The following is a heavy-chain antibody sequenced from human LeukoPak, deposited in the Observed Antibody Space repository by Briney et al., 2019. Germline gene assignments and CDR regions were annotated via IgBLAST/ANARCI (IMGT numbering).Heavy chain of an antibody. CDR1: GYTFTSYY. CDR2: INPSGGST. D-gene: IGHD3-9*01. J-gene: IGHJ5*02. V-gene: IGHV1-46*01. CDR3: AKKRYFDWLSKYNWFDP. Sequence: ASVKVSCKASGYTFTSYYMHWVRQAPGQGLEWMGIINPSGGSTSYAQKFQGRVTMTRDTSTSTVYMELSSLRSEDTAVYYCAKKRYFDWLSKYNWFDPWGQGTLVTVSS.